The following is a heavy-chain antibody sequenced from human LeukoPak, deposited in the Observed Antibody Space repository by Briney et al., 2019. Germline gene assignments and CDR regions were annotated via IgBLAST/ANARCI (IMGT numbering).Heavy chain of an antibody. Sequence: SETLSLTCTVSGGPISSYYWSWIRQPPGKGLEWIGYIYYSGSTNYNPSLKSRVTISVDTSKNQFSLKLSSVTAADTAVYYCARSSPTFPFDPWGQGTLVTVSS. CDR2: IYYSGST. J-gene: IGHJ5*02. CDR3: ARSSPTFPFDP. CDR1: GGPISSYY. D-gene: IGHD3-16*01. V-gene: IGHV4-59*01.